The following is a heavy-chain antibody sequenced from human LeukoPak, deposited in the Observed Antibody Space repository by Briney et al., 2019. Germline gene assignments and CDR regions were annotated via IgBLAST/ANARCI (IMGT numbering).Heavy chain of an antibody. CDR2: IYYSGST. CDR3: ARAGYYYDSSGYNNWFDP. D-gene: IGHD3-22*01. CDR1: GVSISSYY. J-gene: IGHJ5*02. Sequence: PSETLSLTCTVSGVSISSYYWSWIRQPPGKGLEWVGYIYYSGSTNYNPSLKSRVTISVDTSKNQFSLKLSSVTAADTAVYYCARAGYYYDSSGYNNWFDPWGQGTLVTVSS. V-gene: IGHV4-59*01.